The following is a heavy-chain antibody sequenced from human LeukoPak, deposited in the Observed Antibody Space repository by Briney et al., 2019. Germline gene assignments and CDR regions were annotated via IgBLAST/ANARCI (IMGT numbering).Heavy chain of an antibody. CDR2: INSDGSTT. CDR3: ATGGSAWSFDY. V-gene: IGHV3-74*01. J-gene: IGHJ4*02. D-gene: IGHD6-19*01. CDR1: GFTFTSYW. Sequence: GGSLRLSCAASGFTFTSYWMHWVRQAPGKGLVWVSSINSDGSTTSYADSVKGRFTISRDNAKNTLYLQMNSLRDEDTAVYYCATGGSAWSFDYWGQGILVTVSS.